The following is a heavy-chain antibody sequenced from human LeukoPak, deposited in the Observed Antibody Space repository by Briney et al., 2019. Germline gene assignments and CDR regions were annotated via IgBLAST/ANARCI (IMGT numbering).Heavy chain of an antibody. V-gene: IGHV3-23*01. CDR1: GFTFSSYA. CDR2: LRGNGDA. J-gene: IGHJ4*02. CDR3: AKASWVSTAVAVL. Sequence: PGGSLRLSRVASGFTFSSYAMSWVRDTPAGGLEWVSSLRGNGDAFYADSVKGRFTLSRDESRNTVYLQLNKLRVEDTAIYYCAKASWVSTAVAVLWGQGTVVTVSS. D-gene: IGHD3-16*01.